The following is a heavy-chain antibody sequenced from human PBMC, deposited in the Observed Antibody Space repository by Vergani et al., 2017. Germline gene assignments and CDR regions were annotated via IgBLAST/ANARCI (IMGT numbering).Heavy chain of an antibody. CDR3: ARDLRLLYNRFDP. CDR1: GFTLNQYG. D-gene: IGHD1-14*01. J-gene: IGHJ5*02. V-gene: IGHV3-33*01. Sequence: QVQLVESGGGVVQPGRSLRLSCAASGFTLNQYGMHWVRQAPGKGLEWVAVTWYDGNNKHYADSVKGRFTISRDNSKSTMYLQMNSLRDEDTGVYYCARDLRLLYNRFDPWGQGTLVTVSS. CDR2: TWYDGNNK.